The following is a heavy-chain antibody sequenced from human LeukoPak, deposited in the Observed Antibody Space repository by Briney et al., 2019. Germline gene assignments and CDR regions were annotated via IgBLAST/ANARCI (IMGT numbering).Heavy chain of an antibody. CDR2: ISSSSSTI. Sequence: GGSLRLSCAASGFTFSSYSMNWVRQAPGKGLEWASYISSSSSTIYYADSVKGRFTISRDNAKNSLYLQMNSLRAEDTAVYYCAKDHGSSDWYYFDYWGQGTLVTVSS. V-gene: IGHV3-48*01. D-gene: IGHD6-13*01. CDR3: AKDHGSSDWYYFDY. J-gene: IGHJ4*02. CDR1: GFTFSSYS.